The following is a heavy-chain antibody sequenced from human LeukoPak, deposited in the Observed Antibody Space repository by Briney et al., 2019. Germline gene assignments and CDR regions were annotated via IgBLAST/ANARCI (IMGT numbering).Heavy chain of an antibody. CDR1: GFPFSNFE. CDR3: AREGRGYSYAFEY. J-gene: IGHJ4*02. D-gene: IGHD5-18*01. V-gene: IGHV3-48*03. Sequence: QPEGSLRLSCAASGFPFSNFEMNWVRQAPGKGLEWLSYISSGGTITHYADSVKGRFTISRDNAKNSLYLQMNSLRAEDTAVYYCAREGRGYSYAFEYWGQGTLDTVSS. CDR2: ISSGGTIT.